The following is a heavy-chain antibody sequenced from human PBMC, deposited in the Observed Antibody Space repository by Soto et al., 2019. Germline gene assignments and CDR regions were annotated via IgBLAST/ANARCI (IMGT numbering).Heavy chain of an antibody. Sequence: QVQLVQSGAEVQKPGSSLRVSCEASGGTLSSYTFNWVRQAPGQGLEWMGRIIPVLNITNYAQNFKGRVTITADKSTSTVYMELSSLRSDDSAIYYCARGGWVTDGGMNYYYYYMDVWGKGSTVTVSS. D-gene: IGHD2-21*02. CDR2: IIPVLNIT. V-gene: IGHV1-69*02. J-gene: IGHJ6*03. CDR3: ARGGWVTDGGMNYYYYYMDV. CDR1: GGTLSSYT.